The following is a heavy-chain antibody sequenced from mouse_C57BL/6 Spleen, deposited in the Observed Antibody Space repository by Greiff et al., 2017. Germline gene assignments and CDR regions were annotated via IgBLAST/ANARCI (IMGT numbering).Heavy chain of an antibody. V-gene: IGHV1-80*01. J-gene: IGHJ2*01. D-gene: IGHD1-1*01. CDR3: ARLGISSPYYFDY. CDR2: IYPGDGDT. Sequence: QVQLQQSGAELVKPGASVKISCKASGYAFSSYWMNWVKQRPGKGLEWIGQIYPGDGDTNYNGKFKGKATLTADKSSRTAYMQLSSLTSEDSAVYFCARLGISSPYYFDYWGQGTTLTGSS. CDR1: GYAFSSYW.